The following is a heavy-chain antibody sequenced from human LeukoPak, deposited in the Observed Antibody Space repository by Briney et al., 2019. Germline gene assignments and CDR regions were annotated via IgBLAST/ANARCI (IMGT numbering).Heavy chain of an antibody. CDR3: ARGCSSTSCYQSFDY. V-gene: IGHV4-59*01. Sequence: PSETLSLTCTVSGGSITDYYWGWIRQPPGKGLEWIGYIYYSGSTNYNPSLKSRVTISVDTSKNQFSLKLSSVTAADTAVYYCARGCSSTSCYQSFDYWGQGTLVTVSS. J-gene: IGHJ4*02. D-gene: IGHD2-2*01. CDR2: IYYSGST. CDR1: GGSITDYY.